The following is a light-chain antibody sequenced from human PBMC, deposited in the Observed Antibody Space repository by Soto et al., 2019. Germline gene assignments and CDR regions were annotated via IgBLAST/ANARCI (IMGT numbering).Light chain of an antibody. J-gene: IGLJ2*01. CDR3: SSFAGRSTVV. CDR1: SSDVGGYNY. V-gene: IGLV2-11*01. Sequence: QSVLTQPRSVSGSPGQSVTISCTGSSSDVGGYNYVSWYQQHPGKAPKVIIYDVSKRPSGVPDRFSGSKSGSTASLTISGLQAEDESDYYCSSFAGRSTVVFGGGTKVTVL. CDR2: DVS.